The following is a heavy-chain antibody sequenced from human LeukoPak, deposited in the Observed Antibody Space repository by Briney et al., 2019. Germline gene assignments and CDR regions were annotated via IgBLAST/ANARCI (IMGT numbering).Heavy chain of an antibody. V-gene: IGHV4-39*07. D-gene: IGHD6-13*01. Sequence: SETLSLTCTVSGGSISSSSYYWGWIRQPPGKGLEWIAIIYYSGTTYYNPSLKSRVTISVDTSKNQFSLKLSSVTAADTVVYYCARDEGSSGYNYWGQGTLVTVSS. CDR2: IYYSGTT. CDR3: ARDEGSSGYNY. J-gene: IGHJ4*02. CDR1: GGSISSSSYY.